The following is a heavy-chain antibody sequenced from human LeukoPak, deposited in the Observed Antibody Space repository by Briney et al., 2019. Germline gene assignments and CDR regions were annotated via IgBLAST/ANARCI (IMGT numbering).Heavy chain of an antibody. CDR3: ARGQVSLPWYYYMDV. D-gene: IGHD3-10*01. V-gene: IGHV1-2*02. CDR1: GYTFTGYY. CDR2: INPNNGGT. J-gene: IGHJ6*03. Sequence: ASVKVSCKASGYTFTGYYMHWVRQAPGQGLEWMGWINPNNGGTNYAQKFQGRVTMTRDTSISTAYMELSRLRSDDTAVYYCARGQVSLPWYYYMDVWGKGTTVTVSS.